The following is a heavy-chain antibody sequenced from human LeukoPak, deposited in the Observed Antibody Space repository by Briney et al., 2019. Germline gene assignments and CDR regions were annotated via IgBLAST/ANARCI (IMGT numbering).Heavy chain of an antibody. CDR2: IYHSGST. V-gene: IGHV4-4*02. Sequence: PSAPLSLPCASSGGSISTSNCWSWVRQPPGQGLEWIGEIYHSGSTNYNPSLKSRVTISVDKSKNQFSLKLSSVTAADTAVYYCARVGGGYTYGCDYWGQGTLVTVSS. CDR1: GGSISTSNC. J-gene: IGHJ4*02. D-gene: IGHD5-18*01. CDR3: ARVGGGYTYGCDY.